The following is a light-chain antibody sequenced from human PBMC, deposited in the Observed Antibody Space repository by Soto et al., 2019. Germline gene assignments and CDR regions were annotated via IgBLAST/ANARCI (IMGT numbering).Light chain of an antibody. V-gene: IGLV1-47*01. CDR2: RNN. CDR3: AEWDDSRGGPYYV. J-gene: IGLJ1*01. CDR1: SSNIGSNY. Sequence: QSALTQPPSASGTPGQRVTISCSGSSSNIGSNYVYWYQQLPGTAPKLLIYRNNQRPSGVPDRFSGSKSGTSASLAISGLGSGDEVDYSFAEWDDSRGGPYYVFGTGTRVTAL.